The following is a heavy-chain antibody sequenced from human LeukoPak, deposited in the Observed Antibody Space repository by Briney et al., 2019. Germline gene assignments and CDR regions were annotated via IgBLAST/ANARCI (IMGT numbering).Heavy chain of an antibody. CDR3: ARVSRWALNHNPHY. J-gene: IGHJ4*02. CDR2: MKQGKSEI. V-gene: IGHV3-7*03. D-gene: IGHD1-14*01. Sequence: PGGPLRLSCGASGHSFNTYWTSWVPRAPEEGREGVAYMKQGKSEIQYVDSVKGRFPISRDNAKNSLYLQMNSLRAEDTAVYYCARVSRWALNHNPHYRDQGTLVTVSS. CDR1: GHSFNTYW.